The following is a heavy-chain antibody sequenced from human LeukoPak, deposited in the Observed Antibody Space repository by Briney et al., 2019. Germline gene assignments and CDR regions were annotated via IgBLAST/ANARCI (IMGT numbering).Heavy chain of an antibody. CDR2: IYSGGST. D-gene: IGHD6-19*01. V-gene: IGHV3-66*02. CDR1: GFTVSSNY. Sequence: GGSLRLSCAASGFTVSSNYMSWVRQAPGKGLEWVSVIYSGGSTYYADSVKGRFTISRDNSKNTLYLQMNSLRAEDTAVYYCARNKGIAGAGTGYNYSSMDFWGKGTPVNASS. J-gene: IGHJ6*03. CDR3: ARNKGIAGAGTGYNYSSMDF.